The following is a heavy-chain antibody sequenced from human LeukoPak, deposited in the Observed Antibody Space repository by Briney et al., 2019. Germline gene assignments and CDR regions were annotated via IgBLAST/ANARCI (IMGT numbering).Heavy chain of an antibody. D-gene: IGHD2-8*01. J-gene: IGHJ3*01. Sequence: GRSLRLSCAASGFTFSSYAMHWVRQAPGKGLEWVAVISYDGSNKYYADSVKGRFTISRDNAKNTLYLQMNSLRAEDTAVYYCARVQGHPPNGLDVWGQGTMVTVSS. CDR3: ARVQGHPPNGLDV. V-gene: IGHV3-30-3*01. CDR2: ISYDGSNK. CDR1: GFTFSSYA.